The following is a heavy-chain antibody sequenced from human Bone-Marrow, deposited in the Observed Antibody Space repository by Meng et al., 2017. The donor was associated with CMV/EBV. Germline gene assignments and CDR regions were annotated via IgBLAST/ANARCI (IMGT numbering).Heavy chain of an antibody. D-gene: IGHD2/OR15-2a*01. CDR2: IYYSGST. CDR1: GYSISSSNW. V-gene: IGHV4-28*01. J-gene: IGHJ4*02. CDR3: AQRIYIDSYYFDS. Sequence: VQLRESGPGLVMPSATLSLNCAVSGYSISSSNWWGWIRQPPGKGLAWIGYIYYSGSTYYNPSLKSRVTMSVDTSKNQFSLKLNSVIAADTAVYYCAQRIYIDSYYFDSWGQGTLVTVSS.